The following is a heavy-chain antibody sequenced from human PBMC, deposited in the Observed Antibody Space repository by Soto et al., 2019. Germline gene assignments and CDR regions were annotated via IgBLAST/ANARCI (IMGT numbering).Heavy chain of an antibody. CDR2: IIPIFGTA. V-gene: IGHV1-69*13. J-gene: IGHJ6*02. CDR1: GGSFSSYA. CDR3: ARFSLDTAMVTPSHYYYGMDV. Sequence: ASVKVSCKASGGSFSSYAISWVLQAPGKGLEWMGGIIPIFGTANYAQKFQGRVTITADESTSTAYMELSSLRSEDTAVYYCARFSLDTAMVTPSHYYYGMDVWGQGATVTVSS. D-gene: IGHD5-18*01.